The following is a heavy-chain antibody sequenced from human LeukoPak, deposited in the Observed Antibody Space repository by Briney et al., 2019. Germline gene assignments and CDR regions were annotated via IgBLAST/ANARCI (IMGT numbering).Heavy chain of an antibody. V-gene: IGHV1-2*06. CDR1: GYTFTGYY. J-gene: IGHJ4*02. Sequence: ASVKVSCKASGYTFTGYYMHWVREAPGQGPEWMGRINPNSGGTNYAQKFQGRVTITRDTSISTTYMELSRLRSDDTAVYYCAKSGIRVLGDTNFDYWRKGTLVTVSS. D-gene: IGHD1-26*01. CDR3: AKSGIRVLGDTNFDY. CDR2: INPNSGGT.